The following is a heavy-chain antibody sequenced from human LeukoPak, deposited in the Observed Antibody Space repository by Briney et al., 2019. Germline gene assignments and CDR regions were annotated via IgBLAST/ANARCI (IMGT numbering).Heavy chain of an antibody. CDR3: ARGLGSGWQT. J-gene: IGHJ4*02. CDR2: INRNGST. D-gene: IGHD6-19*01. Sequence: SETLSLTCAVDGGSFSNYYWSWIRQPPGKGLEWIGEINRNGSTNYNPSLKSRVTISIDTSKNQFSLRLNSVTAADTAVYYCARGLGSGWQTWGQGTLVTVSS. V-gene: IGHV4-34*01. CDR1: GGSFSNYY.